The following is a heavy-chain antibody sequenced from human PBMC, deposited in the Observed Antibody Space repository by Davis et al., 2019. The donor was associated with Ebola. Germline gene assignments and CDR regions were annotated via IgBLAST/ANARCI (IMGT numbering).Heavy chain of an antibody. V-gene: IGHV5-51*01. CDR1: EYTFTNYW. D-gene: IGHD2-2*01. Sequence: GESLKISCKGSEYTFTNYWIAWVRQMPGKGLEWMGIIYPGDSDTRYSPSFQGQVTISADKSTNTAYLQWSSLKASDTAMYYCARHKGFSSNGELDPWGQGTLVTVSP. CDR3: ARHKGFSSNGELDP. J-gene: IGHJ5*02. CDR2: IYPGDSDT.